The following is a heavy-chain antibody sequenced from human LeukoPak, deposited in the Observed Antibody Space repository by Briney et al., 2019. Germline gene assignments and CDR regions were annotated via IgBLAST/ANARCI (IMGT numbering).Heavy chain of an antibody. V-gene: IGHV3-64*02. Sequence: GRSLRLSCAASGFTFNNYAMYWVRQAPGKGLEYVSAISSGGDITFYADSVKGRFTISRDNSKNTLSLQMGSLSAEDMAMYYCARGTSSGTYGAGYWGQGTQVTVSS. CDR2: ISSGGDIT. D-gene: IGHD1-26*01. J-gene: IGHJ4*02. CDR1: GFTFNNYA. CDR3: ARGTSSGTYGAGY.